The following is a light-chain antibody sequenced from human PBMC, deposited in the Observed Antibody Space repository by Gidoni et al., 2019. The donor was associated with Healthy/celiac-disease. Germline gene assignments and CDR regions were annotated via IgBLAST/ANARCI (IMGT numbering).Light chain of an antibody. CDR1: SSDVGGYNY. V-gene: IGLV2-14*01. CDR2: EVS. J-gene: IGLJ1*01. CDR3: SSYTSSSTPHYV. Sequence: QSALTQPASVSGSSGQASTISCTGTSSDVGGYNYVSWYQQPPGKAPKLMIYEVSNRPSGVSSRFSGSKSGNTASLTISGLQAEDEADYYCSSYTSSSTPHYVFGTGTKVTVL.